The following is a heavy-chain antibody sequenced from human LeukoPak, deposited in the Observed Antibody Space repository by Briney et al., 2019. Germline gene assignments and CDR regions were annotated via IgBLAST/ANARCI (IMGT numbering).Heavy chain of an antibody. D-gene: IGHD6-13*01. CDR1: GDSLNSHY. Sequence: KPSETLSLTGSVSGDSLNSHYWSGIRQPPGKTLDWIGYIFGSGSTDYSPSLKSRVTMSLDTSRNQFSLKLSSVTAADTALYYCASRPPGTTWYGVFDYWSQGTLVTVSS. CDR3: ASRPPGTTWYGVFDY. J-gene: IGHJ4*02. V-gene: IGHV4-59*11. CDR2: IFGSGST.